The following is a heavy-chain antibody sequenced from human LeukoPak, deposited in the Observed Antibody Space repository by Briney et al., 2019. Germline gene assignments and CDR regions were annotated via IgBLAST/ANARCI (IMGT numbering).Heavy chain of an antibody. CDR3: ARILLTTVTTVNVDY. D-gene: IGHD4-17*01. J-gene: IGHJ4*02. Sequence: ASVKVSCKASGYTFTGYYMHWVRQAPGQGLERMGRINPNSGGTNYAQKFQGRVTMTRDTSISTAYMELSRLRSDDTAVYYCARILLTTVTTVNVDYWGQGTLVTVSS. CDR1: GYTFTGYY. V-gene: IGHV1-2*06. CDR2: INPNSGGT.